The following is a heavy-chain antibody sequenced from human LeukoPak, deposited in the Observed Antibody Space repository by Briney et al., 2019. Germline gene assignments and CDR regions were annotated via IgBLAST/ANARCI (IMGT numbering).Heavy chain of an antibody. J-gene: IGHJ4*02. CDR2: ISSSGSSI. CDR1: GFTYSDYY. V-gene: IGHV3-11*01. Sequence: PGGSLRLSCAASGFTYSDYYMSWIRQAPGKALEWVSYISSSGSSIYYADSVRGRFTISRDNAKNSLYLQVNSLRAEDTAVYYCARGRYTFDYWGQGTLVTVSS. CDR3: ARGRYTFDY. D-gene: IGHD5-18*01.